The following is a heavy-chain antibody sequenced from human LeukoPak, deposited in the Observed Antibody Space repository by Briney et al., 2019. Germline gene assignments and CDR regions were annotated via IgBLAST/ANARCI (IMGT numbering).Heavy chain of an antibody. CDR1: GYTFTGYY. Sequence: GASVKVSCKASGYTFTGYYMHWVRQAPGQGLEWMGWINPNSGGTNYAQKFQGRVTMTRDTSISTAYMELSRLRSDDTAVYYCARDRHVRTRYDFWSAPNPWGQGTLVTVSS. V-gene: IGHV1-2*02. D-gene: IGHD3-3*01. CDR2: INPNSGGT. J-gene: IGHJ5*02. CDR3: ARDRHVRTRYDFWSAPNP.